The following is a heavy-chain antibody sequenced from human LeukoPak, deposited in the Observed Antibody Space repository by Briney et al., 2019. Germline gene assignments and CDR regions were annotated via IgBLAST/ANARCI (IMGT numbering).Heavy chain of an antibody. D-gene: IGHD3-22*01. CDR2: INPNSGGT. CDR1: GYTFTDYY. V-gene: IGHV1-2*02. J-gene: IGHJ4*02. Sequence: ASVKVSCKASGYTFTDYYMHWVRQAPGQGLEWMGWINPNSGGTNYAQKFQGRVTMTRDTSISTAYMELSRLRSDDTAVYYCARLNYYDSSGYYYADYWGQGTLVTVSS. CDR3: ARLNYYDSSGYYYADY.